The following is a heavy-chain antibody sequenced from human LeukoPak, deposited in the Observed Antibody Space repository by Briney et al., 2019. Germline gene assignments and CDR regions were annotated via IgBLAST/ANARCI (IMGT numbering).Heavy chain of an antibody. CDR2: INHSGST. Sequence: SETLSLTCAVYGGSFSGYYWSWIRQPPGKGLEWIGEINHSGSTNYNPSLKSRVTISVDTSKNQFSLKLSSVTAADTAVYYCARLWNGYCSGGSCYSRDYWGQGTLVTVSS. V-gene: IGHV4-34*01. CDR1: GGSFSGYY. CDR3: ARLWNGYCSGGSCYSRDY. J-gene: IGHJ4*02. D-gene: IGHD2-15*01.